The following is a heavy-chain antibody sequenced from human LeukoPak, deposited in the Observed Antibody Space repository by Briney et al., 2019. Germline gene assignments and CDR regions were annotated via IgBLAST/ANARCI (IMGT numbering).Heavy chain of an antibody. Sequence: PGRSLRLSCAASGFTFSSYAMHWVRQAPGKGLEWVAVISYDGSNKYYADSVKGRFTISRDNSKNTLYLQMNSLRAEDTAVYYCARAQGSSSSGDFDYWGQGTLVTVSS. CDR1: GFTFSSYA. D-gene: IGHD6-6*01. V-gene: IGHV3-30-3*01. CDR2: ISYDGSNK. CDR3: ARAQGSSSSGDFDY. J-gene: IGHJ4*02.